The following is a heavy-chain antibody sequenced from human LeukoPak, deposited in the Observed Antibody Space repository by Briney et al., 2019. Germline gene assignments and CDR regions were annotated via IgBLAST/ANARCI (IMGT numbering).Heavy chain of an antibody. V-gene: IGHV3-23*01. CDR1: GFTFSSYA. J-gene: IGHJ4*02. CDR2: ISGSGSNT. D-gene: IGHD1-26*01. CDR3: AKDVLSGAYYYFDQ. Sequence: GGSLRLSCAASGFTFSSYAMNWVRQAPGKGLEWVSGISGSGSNTYYADTVMGRFTIYRGNSQNTLYLQMNSLRAEDTAVYYCAKDVLSGAYYYFDQWGQGTLVTVSS.